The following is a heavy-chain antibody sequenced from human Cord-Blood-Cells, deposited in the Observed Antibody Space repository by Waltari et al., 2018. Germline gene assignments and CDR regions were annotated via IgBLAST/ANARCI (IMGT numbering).Heavy chain of an antibody. D-gene: IGHD6-13*01. CDR3: AGSCVRKYSRNYYYYGMDV. CDR1: GYTFTSYD. V-gene: IGHV1-8*01. Sequence: QVQLVQSGAEVKKPGASVKVSCKASGYTFTSYDINWVRQATGQGLEWMSWMTPNRGNTGYAQKLPGRSTMTRNTSISTAYRGLSSLRSEDTAVYYCAGSCVRKYSRNYYYYGMDVSGQGTTVTVSS. J-gene: IGHJ6*02. CDR2: MTPNRGNT.